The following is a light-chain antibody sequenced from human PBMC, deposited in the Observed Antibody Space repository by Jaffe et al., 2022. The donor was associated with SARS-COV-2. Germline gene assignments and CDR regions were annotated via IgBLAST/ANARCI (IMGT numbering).Light chain of an antibody. J-gene: IGKJ2*01. V-gene: IGKV1-33*01. CDR1: QDINNY. CDR3: QQYHNLPYT. Sequence: DIQMTQSPSSLSASVGDSVTVTCQARQDINNYLNWYQHKPGKAPKLLIYGASNLKTGVPSRFSGSGSGTDFTLTISTLQPEDIATYYCQQYHNLPYTFGQGTKLEIK. CDR2: GAS.